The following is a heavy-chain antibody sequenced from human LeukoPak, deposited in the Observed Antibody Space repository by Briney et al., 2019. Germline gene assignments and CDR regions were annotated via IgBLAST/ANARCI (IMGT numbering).Heavy chain of an antibody. Sequence: GGSLRLSCAASGFTFSSYSMNWVRQAPGKGLEWVSSISSSSSYIYYADSVKGRFTISRDNAKNSLYLQMNSLRAEDTAVHYCAREKGTYYDYVWGSYRPYYFDYWGQGTLVTVSS. CDR3: AREKGTYYDYVWGSYRPYYFDY. J-gene: IGHJ4*02. D-gene: IGHD3-16*02. CDR1: GFTFSSYS. V-gene: IGHV3-21*01. CDR2: ISSSSSYI.